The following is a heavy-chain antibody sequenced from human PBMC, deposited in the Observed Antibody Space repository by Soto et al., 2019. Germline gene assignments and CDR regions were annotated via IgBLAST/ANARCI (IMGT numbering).Heavy chain of an antibody. CDR2: VWYDGSNK. CDR3: ASSLDTAMVPAFDI. D-gene: IGHD5-18*01. J-gene: IGHJ3*02. Sequence: SLRLSCAASGFRFSIYGMHWVRQAPGKGLEWVAVVWYDGSNKYYADSVKGRFTISRDNSKNTLYLQMNSLRAEDTAVYYCASSLDTAMVPAFDIWGQGTMVTVSS. V-gene: IGHV3-33*01. CDR1: GFRFSIYG.